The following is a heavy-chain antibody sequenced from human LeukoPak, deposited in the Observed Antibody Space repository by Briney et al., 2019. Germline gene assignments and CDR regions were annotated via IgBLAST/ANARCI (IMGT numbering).Heavy chain of an antibody. CDR3: AKRGGYLVDP. D-gene: IGHD3-16*01. CDR1: GFTFSNYA. V-gene: IGHV3-23*01. J-gene: IGHJ5*02. Sequence: GGSLRLSCAASGFTFSNYAMNWVRQAPGKGLEWVSVISGSGGNTYYADSVKGRFTISRDNSKNTLYLQMNSLRAEDTAVYYCAKRGGYLVDPWGQGTLVTVSS. CDR2: ISGSGGNT.